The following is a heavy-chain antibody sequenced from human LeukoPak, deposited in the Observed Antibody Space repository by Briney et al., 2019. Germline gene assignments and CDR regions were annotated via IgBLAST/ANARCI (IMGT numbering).Heavy chain of an antibody. J-gene: IGHJ6*02. V-gene: IGHV3-30-3*01. CDR1: GFTFSSYA. D-gene: IGHD2-2*01. CDR3: ARGDCSSTSCYWVGYYYYYGMDV. Sequence: GGSLRLSCAASGFTFSSYAMHWVRQAPGKGLEWVAVISYDGSNKYYADSVKGRFTISRGNSKSTLYLQMNSLRAEDTAVYYCARGDCSSTSCYWVGYYYYYGMDVWGQGTTVTVSS. CDR2: ISYDGSNK.